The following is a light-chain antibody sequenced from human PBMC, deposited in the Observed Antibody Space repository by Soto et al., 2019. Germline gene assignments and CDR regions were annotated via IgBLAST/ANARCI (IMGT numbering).Light chain of an antibody. CDR1: SSDVGGYNY. V-gene: IGLV2-8*01. J-gene: IGLJ2*01. Sequence: QSALTQPPSASGSPGQSVTISCTGTSSDVGGYNYVSWYQQHPGKAPKLMIYEVSERPSGVPDRFSGSKSGNTASLTVSGLQAEDEDDDYCSSYAGSNNVIFGGGTKVTVL. CDR2: EVS. CDR3: SSYAGSNNVI.